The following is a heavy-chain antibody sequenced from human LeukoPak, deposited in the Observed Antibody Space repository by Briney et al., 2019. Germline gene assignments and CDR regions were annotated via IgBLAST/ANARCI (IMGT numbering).Heavy chain of an antibody. V-gene: IGHV3-64*01. D-gene: IGHD1-14*01. CDR2: ISSNGGST. Sequence: GGSLRLSCAASGFVFNSHSMHWVRQAPGKVLECVSAISSNGGSTYYANSVKGRFTISRDNSKNTLYLQMGSLRAEDTALYYCAREEPAGSTDYWGQGTLVTVSS. J-gene: IGHJ4*02. CDR3: AREEPAGSTDY. CDR1: GFVFNSHS.